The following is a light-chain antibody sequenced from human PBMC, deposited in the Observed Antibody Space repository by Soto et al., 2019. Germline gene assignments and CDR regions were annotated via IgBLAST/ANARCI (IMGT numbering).Light chain of an antibody. CDR1: QSVSSTY. J-gene: IGKJ5*01. Sequence: EIVLTQSPGTLSLSPGERATLSCRASQSVSSTYLAWYQQKPGQAPRLLISGASSRATGIPDRFSGSGFGTDFTLTISRPEPEDFALYYCQNYAGGSRITFGQGTRLEIK. V-gene: IGKV3-20*01. CDR2: GAS. CDR3: QNYAGGSRIT.